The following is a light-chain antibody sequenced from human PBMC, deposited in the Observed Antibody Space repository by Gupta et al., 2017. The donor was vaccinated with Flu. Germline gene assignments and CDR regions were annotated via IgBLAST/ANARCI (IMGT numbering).Light chain of an antibody. J-gene: IGKJ4*01. CDR3: QQRSNWPLT. Sequence: EIVLTQSPATLSLSPGERATLSCRASQSFSSYLAWYQQKPGQAPRLLIYDASNRATGIPARFSGSGSGKDFTLTISSLEPEDFAVYYCQQRSNWPLTFGGGTKVEIK. CDR2: DAS. CDR1: QSFSSY. V-gene: IGKV3-11*01.